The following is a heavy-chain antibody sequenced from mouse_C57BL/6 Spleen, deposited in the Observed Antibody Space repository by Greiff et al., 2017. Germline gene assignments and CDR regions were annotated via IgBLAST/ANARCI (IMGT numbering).Heavy chain of an antibody. J-gene: IGHJ2*01. Sequence: QVQLQQPGAELVMPGASVKLSCKASGYTFTSYWMHWVKQRPGQGLEWIGEIDPSDSYTNYNQKFKGKSTLTVDKSSSTAYMQLSSLTSEDSAVYYCAGGYGGSYEYFAYWGQGTMLTVSA. V-gene: IGHV1-69*01. CDR1: GYTFTSYW. D-gene: IGHD1-1*01. CDR2: IDPSDSYT. CDR3: AGGYGGSYEYFAY.